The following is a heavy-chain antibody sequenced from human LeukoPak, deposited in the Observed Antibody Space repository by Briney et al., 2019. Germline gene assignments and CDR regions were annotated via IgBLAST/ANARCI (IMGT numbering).Heavy chain of an antibody. J-gene: IGHJ4*02. D-gene: IGHD6-13*01. CDR2: ISSSSSYI. CDR3: ARDRGYIAAAGDY. Sequence: KPGGSLRLSCAASGFTFSSYSMNWVRQAPGKGLEWVSSISSSSSYIYYADSVKGRFTISRDNAKNSLYLQMNSLRAEDTAVYYCARDRGYIAAAGDYWGQGTLVTVSS. CDR1: GFTFSSYS. V-gene: IGHV3-21*01.